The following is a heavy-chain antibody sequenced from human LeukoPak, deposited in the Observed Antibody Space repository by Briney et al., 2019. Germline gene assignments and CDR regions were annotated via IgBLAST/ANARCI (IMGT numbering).Heavy chain of an antibody. CDR3: ASCQDCSSTSWGPHGMDV. CDR1: GFTFSSYS. Sequence: GGSLRLSCAASGFTFSSYSMNWVRQAPGKGLEWVSSISSSSSYIYYADSVKGRFTISRDNAKNSPYLQMNSLRAEDTAVYYCASCQDCSSTSWGPHGMDVWGQGTTVTVSS. V-gene: IGHV3-21*01. D-gene: IGHD2-2*01. J-gene: IGHJ6*02. CDR2: ISSSSSYI.